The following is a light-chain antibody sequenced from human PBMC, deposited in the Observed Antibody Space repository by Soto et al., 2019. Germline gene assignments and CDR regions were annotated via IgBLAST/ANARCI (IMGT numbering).Light chain of an antibody. CDR3: QSYDSSLSGFYV. J-gene: IGLJ1*01. Sequence: QLVLTQPPSVSGAPGQRVTISCTGSSSNIGAGYVVHWYQQLPGTAPKLLMYANKNRPSGVPDRFSGSKSGTSASLAITGLQAEDEADYYCQSYDSSLSGFYVFGTGTKLTVL. CDR1: SSNIGAGYV. V-gene: IGLV1-40*01. CDR2: ANK.